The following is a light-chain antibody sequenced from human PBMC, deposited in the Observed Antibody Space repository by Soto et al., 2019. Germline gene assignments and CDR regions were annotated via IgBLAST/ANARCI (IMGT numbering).Light chain of an antibody. CDR2: GAS. CDR1: QDVMYH. CDR3: QQYRSWPRT. V-gene: IGKV3-15*01. Sequence: EIVLTQSPAALSLSPGGRATLSCRASQDVMYHLAGYQQKPGQAPRLLVYGASTRATDAPPRFRGSGSGREFSLTISSLQSEGFATDYCQQYRSWPRTFGQGARVEIK. J-gene: IGKJ1*01.